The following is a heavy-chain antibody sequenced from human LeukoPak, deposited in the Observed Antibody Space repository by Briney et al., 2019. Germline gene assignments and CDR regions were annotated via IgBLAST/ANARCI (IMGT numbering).Heavy chain of an antibody. CDR3: ARHVLSGYLNYWYFDL. CDR1: GGSISSSSYY. V-gene: IGHV4-39*01. CDR2: IYYSGST. Sequence: SGTLSLTCTVSGGSISSSSYYWGWIRQPPGKGLEWIGSIYYSGSTYYNPSLKSRVTISVDTSKNQFSLELSSVTAADTAVYYCARHVLSGYLNYWYFDLWGRGTLVTVSS. J-gene: IGHJ2*01. D-gene: IGHD3-3*01.